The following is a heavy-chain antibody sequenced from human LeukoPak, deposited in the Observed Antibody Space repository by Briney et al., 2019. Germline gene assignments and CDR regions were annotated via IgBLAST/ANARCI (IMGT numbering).Heavy chain of an antibody. J-gene: IGHJ4*02. V-gene: IGHV1-46*01. CDR1: GYTFTSYY. D-gene: IGHD4-23*01. CDR3: ARDRSGGGYYDY. CDR2: INPSGGST. Sequence: GASVKVSCKASGYTFTSYYMHWVRQAPGQGLEWMGIINPSGGSTSYAQKFQGRVTMTRDTSTSTVYMELSSLRSQDTAVYYCARDRSGGGYYDYWGQGTLVTVSS.